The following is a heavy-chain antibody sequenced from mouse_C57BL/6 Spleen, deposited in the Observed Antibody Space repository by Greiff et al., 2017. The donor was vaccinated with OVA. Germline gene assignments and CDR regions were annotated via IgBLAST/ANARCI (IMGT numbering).Heavy chain of an antibody. Sequence: EVKLQESGPGLVKPSQSLSLTCSVTGYSITSGYYWNWIRQFPGNKLEWMGYISYDGSNNYNPSLKNRISITRDTSKNQFFLKLNSVTTEDTATYYCARGGAYSNYVGFAYWGQGTLVTVSA. D-gene: IGHD2-5*01. CDR1: GYSITSGYY. CDR2: ISYDGSN. V-gene: IGHV3-6*01. CDR3: ARGGAYSNYVGFAY. J-gene: IGHJ3*01.